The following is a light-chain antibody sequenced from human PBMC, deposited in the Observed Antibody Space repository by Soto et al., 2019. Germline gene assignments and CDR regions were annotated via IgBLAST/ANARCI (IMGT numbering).Light chain of an antibody. CDR1: QSISSY. J-gene: IGKJ5*01. CDR3: QKSYSTPIN. Sequence: IQMTHAPSSLSASVLETVTLTLLASQSISSYLNWYQQKPGKAPKLLIYAASSLQSGVPSRFSGSGSGTDFTLTISSLQPEDFATYYCQKSYSTPINCGKGKRLEIK. CDR2: AAS. V-gene: IGKV1-39*01.